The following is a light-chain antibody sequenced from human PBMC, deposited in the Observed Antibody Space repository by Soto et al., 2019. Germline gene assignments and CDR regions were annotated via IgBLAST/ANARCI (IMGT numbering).Light chain of an antibody. CDR3: QQIYSTPRT. Sequence: DIQMTQSPSSLSASVGDRVTITCRASQSISSYFTLYQQKPGKDPKLLIYAASSLHSGVPSRFSGSGSGTDFTLTTRRLKTADLATYYCQQIYSTPRTCGQGTKVEIK. V-gene: IGKV1-39*01. CDR1: QSISSY. J-gene: IGKJ1*01. CDR2: AAS.